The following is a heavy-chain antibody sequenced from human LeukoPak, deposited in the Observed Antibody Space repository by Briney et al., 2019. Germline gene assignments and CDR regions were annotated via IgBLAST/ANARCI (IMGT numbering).Heavy chain of an antibody. Sequence: MSSETLSLPCTVSGGPLTAHYWSWIRQPPGKELEWIGFIYYSGRTQYNPSLKSRVTMSVDTSKTHFSLRLSSVTAADAAVYYCARAVVPADEKNWFDSWGQGIWVTVSS. D-gene: IGHD2-2*01. CDR2: IYYSGRT. CDR1: GGPLTAHY. CDR3: ARAVVPADEKNWFDS. J-gene: IGHJ5*01. V-gene: IGHV4-59*11.